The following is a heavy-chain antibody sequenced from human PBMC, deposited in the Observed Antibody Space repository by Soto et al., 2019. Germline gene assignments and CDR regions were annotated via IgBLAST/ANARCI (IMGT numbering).Heavy chain of an antibody. Sequence: GXSVKVSCEASGYTFNGYYMHWVRQAPVQRLEWMGWINPNSGGTNYAQKFQGRVTMTRDTSISTAYMELSRLRSDDTAVYYCARGRGSGSYYNTPYYFDYWGQGTLVTVSS. V-gene: IGHV1-2*02. CDR2: INPNSGGT. CDR3: ARGRGSGSYYNTPYYFDY. CDR1: GYTFNGYY. J-gene: IGHJ4*02. D-gene: IGHD3-10*01.